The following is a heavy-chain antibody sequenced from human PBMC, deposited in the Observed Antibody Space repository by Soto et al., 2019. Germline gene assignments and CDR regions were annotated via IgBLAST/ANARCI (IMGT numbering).Heavy chain of an antibody. V-gene: IGHV1-69*02. CDR3: ARVSRATDYGMHV. CDR1: GGTFSSYT. J-gene: IGHJ6*02. CDR2: IIPILGIA. Sequence: ASVKVSCKASGGTFSSYTISWVRQAPGQGLEWMGRIIPILGIANYAQKFQGRVTITADESTSTAYMELSSLRSEDTAVYYCARVSRATDYGMHVWGQGITVTVSS. D-gene: IGHD4-4*01.